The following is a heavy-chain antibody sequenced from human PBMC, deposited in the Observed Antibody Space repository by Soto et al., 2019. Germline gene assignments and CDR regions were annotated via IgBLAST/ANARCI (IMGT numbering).Heavy chain of an antibody. CDR1: GGSISSSSYY. Sequence: SETLSLTCTVSGGSISSSSYYWGWIRQPPGKGLEWIGSIYYSGSTYYNPSLKSRLTISLDTSKNQFSLKRSSVTAADTAVYYCARHVGINGGSYFWGQGTLVTVSS. J-gene: IGHJ4*02. CDR3: ARHVGINGGSYF. V-gene: IGHV4-39*01. D-gene: IGHD1-26*01. CDR2: IYYSGST.